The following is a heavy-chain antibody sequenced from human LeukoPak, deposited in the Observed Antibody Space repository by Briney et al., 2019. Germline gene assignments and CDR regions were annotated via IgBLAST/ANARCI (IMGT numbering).Heavy chain of an antibody. Sequence: GGSLRLSCAASGFTFSIYAMRWVRQAPGKGLQWVSSITSRGESTWYVDSVKGRFTITRDNTENSLSLRIHSLRAEDTAVYYCARDRPNYYGSDGHYYRRDGDYWGRGTLVSVSS. CDR1: GFTFSIYA. CDR2: ITSRGEST. J-gene: IGHJ4*02. CDR3: ARDRPNYYGSDGHYYRRDGDY. D-gene: IGHD3-22*01. V-gene: IGHV3-23*01.